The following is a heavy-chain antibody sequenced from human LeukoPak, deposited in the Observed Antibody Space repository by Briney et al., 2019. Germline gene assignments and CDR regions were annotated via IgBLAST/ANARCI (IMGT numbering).Heavy chain of an antibody. CDR3: AREGSGNYYRTTFFHDGFDI. D-gene: IGHD1-26*01. Sequence: PGGSLRLSCAASGFTFSSYSMNWVRQAPGKGLEWVSYISSSSTTIYYADSLKGRFNISRDNAKNSLYLQMNSLRAEDTAVYYCAREGSGNYYRTTFFHDGFDIWGQGTMVTVSS. V-gene: IGHV3-48*01. CDR2: ISSSSTTI. CDR1: GFTFSSYS. J-gene: IGHJ3*02.